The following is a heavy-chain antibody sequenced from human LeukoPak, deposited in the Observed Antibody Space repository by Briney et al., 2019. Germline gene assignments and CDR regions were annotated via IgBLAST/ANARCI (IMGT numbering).Heavy chain of an antibody. CDR1: GFPFSSYS. CDR3: ARDRVAVAGTRYFDY. V-gene: IGHV3-21*01. CDR2: ISSSSSYI. Sequence: GGSLRLSCAASGFPFSSYSMNWVRQAPGKGLEWVSSISSSSSYIYYADSVKGRFTISRDNAKNSLYLQMNSLRAEDTAVYYCARDRVAVAGTRYFDYWGQGTLVTVSS. J-gene: IGHJ4*02. D-gene: IGHD6-19*01.